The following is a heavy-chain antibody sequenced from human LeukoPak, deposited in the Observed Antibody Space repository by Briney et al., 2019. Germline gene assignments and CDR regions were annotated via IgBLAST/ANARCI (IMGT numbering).Heavy chain of an antibody. D-gene: IGHD6-19*01. V-gene: IGHV4-39*07. CDR2: IYYSGST. J-gene: IGHJ6*03. Sequence: ETLSLTCTVSGGSISSSSYYWGWIRQPPGKGLEWIGSIYYSGSTHYNPSLKSRVTISVDTSKNQFSLKLSSVTAADTAVYYCARGQWQDYYYYYYVDVWGKGTTVTVSS. CDR3: ARGQWQDYYYYYYVDV. CDR1: GGSISSSSYY.